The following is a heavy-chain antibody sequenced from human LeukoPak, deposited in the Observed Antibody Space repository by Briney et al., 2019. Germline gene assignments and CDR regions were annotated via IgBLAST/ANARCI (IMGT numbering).Heavy chain of an antibody. J-gene: IGHJ5*02. CDR2: IYYSGST. V-gene: IGHV4-59*08. Sequence: PSETLSLTCTVSGGSISSYYWSWIRQPPGKGPEWIGYIYYSGSTNYNPSLKSRVTISVDTSKNQFSLKPSSVTAADTAVYYCARHSGYSSGWYGHWGQGTLVTVSS. CDR1: GGSISSYY. CDR3: ARHSGYSSGWYGH. D-gene: IGHD6-19*01.